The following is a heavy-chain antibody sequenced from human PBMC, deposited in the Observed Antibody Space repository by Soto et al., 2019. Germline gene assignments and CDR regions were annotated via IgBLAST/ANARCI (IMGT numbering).Heavy chain of an antibody. CDR1: GFTFSTYW. Sequence: HPGGSLRLSCAASGFTFSTYWMDWVRQTPGKGLEWVANINQDGSEKNYVDSVKGRFTIYSDNAKNSLYLQMSRLTAEDSALYYFSRSLNSWGQGTLVAVSS. V-gene: IGHV3-7*01. D-gene: IGHD3-16*01. J-gene: IGHJ4*02. CDR2: INQDGSEK. CDR3: SRSLNS.